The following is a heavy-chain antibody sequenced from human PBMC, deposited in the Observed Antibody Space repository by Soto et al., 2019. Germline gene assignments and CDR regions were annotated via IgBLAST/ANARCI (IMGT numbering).Heavy chain of an antibody. Sequence: QVPLVESGGGVVQPGRSLRLSCAASGFIFSTRVMHWIRQAPGKGLEWVAGISLDGTNKHYADSVKGRFTVSRDNAKNTVDVQMDTLRVEDTALYYCATEDHGSGRAGTFCHWGPGTLVTVSS. CDR1: GFIFSTRV. CDR2: ISLDGTNK. CDR3: ATEDHGSGRAGTFCH. J-gene: IGHJ1*01. V-gene: IGHV3-30-3*01. D-gene: IGHD2-15*01.